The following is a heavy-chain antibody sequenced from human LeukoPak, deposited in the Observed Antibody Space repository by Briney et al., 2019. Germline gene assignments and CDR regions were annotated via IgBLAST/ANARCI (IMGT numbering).Heavy chain of an antibody. D-gene: IGHD3-22*01. J-gene: IGHJ4*02. Sequence: GGSLRLSCAASGFTFSSYAMSWVRQAPGKGLEWVSAISGSGGSTYYADSVKDRFTISRDNSKNTLYLQMNSLRAEDTAVYYCAKMDHYDSSGYYLFDYWGQGTLVTVSS. V-gene: IGHV3-23*01. CDR3: AKMDHYDSSGYYLFDY. CDR2: ISGSGGST. CDR1: GFTFSSYA.